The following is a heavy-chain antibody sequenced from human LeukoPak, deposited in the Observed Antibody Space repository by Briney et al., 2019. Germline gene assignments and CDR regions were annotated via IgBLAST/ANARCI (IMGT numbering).Heavy chain of an antibody. CDR3: ARDSYGDYVDY. V-gene: IGHV3-11*01. J-gene: IGHJ4*02. CDR2: ISSSGSTI. Sequence: GSLRLSCAASGFTFSDYYISWIRPAPGKGLEWVSYISSSGSTIYYADSVKGRFAISRDNAKNSLYLQMNGLRAEDTAVYYCARDSYGDYVDYWGQGTLVTVSS. D-gene: IGHD4-17*01. CDR1: GFTFSDYY.